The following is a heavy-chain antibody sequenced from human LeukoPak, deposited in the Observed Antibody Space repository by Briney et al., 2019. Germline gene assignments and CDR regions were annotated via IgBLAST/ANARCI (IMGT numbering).Heavy chain of an antibody. D-gene: IGHD6-25*01. CDR1: GYTFTSYD. CDR3: ARELRHDDI. J-gene: IGHJ3*02. V-gene: IGHV1-8*01. CDR2: MNPNSGNT. Sequence: GASVKVSCKASGYTFTSYDINWVRQAPGQGLEWMGYMNPNSGNTGYAQKFQDRVTITTSISTSTAYMELSSLRSEDTAEYYCARELRHDDIWGQGTMVTVSS.